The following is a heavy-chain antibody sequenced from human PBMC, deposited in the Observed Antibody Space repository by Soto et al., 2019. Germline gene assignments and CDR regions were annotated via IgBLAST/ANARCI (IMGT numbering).Heavy chain of an antibody. Sequence: SETLSLTCSLSGGSIGTYYWSWMWQPPGKGLEWIGFIDYSGSTNYNPSLKSRVTMSLGTSKNQFSLNLSSVTAADTAVYYCARDRRPSGRPDAFDIWGQGTMVTVSS. V-gene: IGHV4-59*01. CDR2: IDYSGST. CDR3: ARDRRPSGRPDAFDI. J-gene: IGHJ3*02. D-gene: IGHD6-25*01. CDR1: GGSIGTYY.